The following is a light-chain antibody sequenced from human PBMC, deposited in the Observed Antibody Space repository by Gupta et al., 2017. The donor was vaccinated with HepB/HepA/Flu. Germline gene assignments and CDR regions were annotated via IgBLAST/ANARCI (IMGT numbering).Light chain of an antibody. V-gene: IGLV3-1*01. Sequence: YELTQPASVSVSPGQTASITCSGDKLGNNYACWHQQKPAHTPVLVIYQDSKRTSGIPGRFSGSNSATTATMTISGTEDMDESYYYCQAWDRSLVIFGGGTKLTVL. J-gene: IGLJ2*01. CDR3: QAWDRSLVI. CDR1: KLGNNY. CDR2: QDS.